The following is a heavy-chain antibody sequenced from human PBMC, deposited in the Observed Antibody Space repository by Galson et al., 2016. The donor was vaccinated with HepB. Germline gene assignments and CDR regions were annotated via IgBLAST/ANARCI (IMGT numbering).Heavy chain of an antibody. V-gene: IGHV4-31*03. CDR2: IYYSGST. Sequence: TLSLTCSVSGDSISSGRYYWSWIRQHPVKGLEWIGYIYYSGSTSYNPSLKSRFSISIDTPKNQFSLHLTSVTAADTAVYFCARDRGVDFTTSSCYGMDVWGQGTRVTVSS. CDR3: ARDRGVDFTTSSCYGMDV. J-gene: IGHJ6*02. CDR1: GDSISSGRYY. D-gene: IGHD6-13*01.